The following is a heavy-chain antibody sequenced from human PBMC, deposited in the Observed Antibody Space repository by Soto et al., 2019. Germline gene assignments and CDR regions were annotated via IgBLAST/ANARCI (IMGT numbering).Heavy chain of an antibody. CDR3: AKESASNSGYFQH. V-gene: IGHV3-23*01. D-gene: IGHD1-1*01. CDR1: GFTFSSYA. Sequence: PGGSLRLSCAASGFTFSSYAMSWVRHAPGKGLEWVSAISGSGGTTYYADSVKGRFTISRDNSKNTLYLQLNSLTAEDTAVYYCAKESASNSGYFQHWGPGTLVTVSS. CDR2: ISGSGGTT. J-gene: IGHJ1*01.